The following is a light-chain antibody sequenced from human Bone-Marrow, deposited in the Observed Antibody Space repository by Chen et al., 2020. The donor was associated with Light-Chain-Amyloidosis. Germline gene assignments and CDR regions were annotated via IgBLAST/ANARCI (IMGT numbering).Light chain of an antibody. CDR3: QVWDRSSDRPV. CDR1: NIGSTS. Sequence: SYVLTQPSSVSVAPGQPATIACGGNNIGSTSVHWYQQTPGQAPLLAVYDDSDRPSGIPERLSGSNSGNTATLTIGRVEAGDEADYYCQVWDRSSDRPVFGGGTKLTVL. J-gene: IGLJ3*02. CDR2: DDS. V-gene: IGLV3-21*02.